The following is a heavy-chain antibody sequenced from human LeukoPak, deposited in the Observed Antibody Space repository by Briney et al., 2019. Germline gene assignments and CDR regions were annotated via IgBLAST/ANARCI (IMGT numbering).Heavy chain of an antibody. Sequence: GGSLRLSCAASGFTFTDAWMSWIRQAPGKGTEWVGLIKNRDDGGTTAYAAPVKGRFTISRDDSKNILFLQMSSLKTEDTAVYYCAVYYYGSGSQPTDAFDIWGQGTMVTVSS. D-gene: IGHD3-10*01. CDR2: IKNRDDGGTT. V-gene: IGHV3-15*01. J-gene: IGHJ3*02. CDR3: AVYYYGSGSQPTDAFDI. CDR1: GFTFTDAW.